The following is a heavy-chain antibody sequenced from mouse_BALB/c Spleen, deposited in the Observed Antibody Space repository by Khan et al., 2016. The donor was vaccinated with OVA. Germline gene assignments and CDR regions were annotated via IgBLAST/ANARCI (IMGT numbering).Heavy chain of an antibody. CDR3: ARRCYDYGRGALFAY. CDR1: GFSLNNYS. CDR2: IWSAGST. D-gene: IGHD2-4*01. V-gene: IGHV2-2*02. Sequence: QVQLKQSGPGLVQPSQSLSITCTVSGFSLNNYSVHWVRQSPGKGLEWLGVIWSAGSTDYNAAFISRLTISKDNSRGQVFFKKNSMQPNDTAINSVARRCYDYGRGALFAYWGQGTLVTVSA. J-gene: IGHJ3*01.